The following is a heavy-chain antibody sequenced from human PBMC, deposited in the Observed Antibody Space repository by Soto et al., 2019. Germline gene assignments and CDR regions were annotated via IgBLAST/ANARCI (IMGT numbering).Heavy chain of an antibody. J-gene: IGHJ4*02. CDR3: TTRGDGSPRLDF. D-gene: IGHD3-10*01. Sequence: QVQLQESGPGLVRPSGTLSLTCGVSGDSVSSSKWWTWVRQPPGKGLEWIGEIYHSGTTNYNPSLKSRVTISVDKSKSQISLKMSSVTAADTAVYYCTTRGDGSPRLDFWGQGTLVTVSS. CDR2: IYHSGTT. V-gene: IGHV4-4*02. CDR1: GDSVSSSKW.